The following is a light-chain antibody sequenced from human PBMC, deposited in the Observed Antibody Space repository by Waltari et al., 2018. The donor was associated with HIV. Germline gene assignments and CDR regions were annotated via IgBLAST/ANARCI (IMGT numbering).Light chain of an antibody. CDR3: SSYTSSSIVI. J-gene: IGLJ2*01. V-gene: IGLV2-14*03. CDR1: SSHVGGSNS. CDR2: DVN. Sequence: HSALTQPASVSGFPGQSITSPRPGTSSHVGGSNSVPWYRLHPGEVPKLMIFDVNNRPSGVSNRFSGSKSGNTASLTISGLQVEDEADYYCSSYTSSSIVIFGGGTKVTVL.